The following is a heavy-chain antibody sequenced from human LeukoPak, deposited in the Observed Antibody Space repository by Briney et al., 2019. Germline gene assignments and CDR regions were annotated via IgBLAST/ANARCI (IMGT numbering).Heavy chain of an antibody. CDR3: ARLGAGPTYYDFWSGYSSFYFDY. D-gene: IGHD3-3*01. CDR1: GGSISSGGYS. Sequence: SSETLSLTCAVSGGSISSGGYSWSWIRQPPGKGLEWIGYIYHSGSTYYNPSLKSRVTISVDTSKNQFSLKLSSVTAADTAVYYCARLGAGPTYYDFWSGYSSFYFDYWGQGTLVTVSS. J-gene: IGHJ4*02. V-gene: IGHV4-30-2*03. CDR2: IYHSGST.